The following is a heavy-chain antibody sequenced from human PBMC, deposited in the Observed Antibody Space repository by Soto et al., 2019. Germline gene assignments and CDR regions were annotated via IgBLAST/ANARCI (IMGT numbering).Heavy chain of an antibody. Sequence: HVHLVQSGAEVKKPGASVKVSCKGSGYAFTTYGITWVRQAPGQGLEWMGWISAHNGNTNYAQKLQGRVTVTRDTSTSTAYMELRSLRSDAKAVYYCARGRYGDYWGQGSLVTVSS. J-gene: IGHJ4*02. CDR2: ISAHNGNT. V-gene: IGHV1-18*01. CDR1: GYAFTTYG. D-gene: IGHD1-1*01. CDR3: ARGRYGDY.